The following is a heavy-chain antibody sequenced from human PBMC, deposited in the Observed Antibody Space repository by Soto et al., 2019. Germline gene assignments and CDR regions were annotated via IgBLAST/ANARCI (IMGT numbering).Heavy chain of an antibody. D-gene: IGHD2-2*01. J-gene: IGHJ5*02. V-gene: IGHV4-30-2*01. CDR3: ARVPDR. Sequence: PSETLSLTCAVSGGSISSGGYSWSWIRQPPGKGLEWIGYIYHSGSTYYNPSLKSRVTISVDRSKNQFSLKLSSVTAADTAVHYCARVPDRWGQVTLVSVS. CDR1: GGSISSGGYS. CDR2: IYHSGST.